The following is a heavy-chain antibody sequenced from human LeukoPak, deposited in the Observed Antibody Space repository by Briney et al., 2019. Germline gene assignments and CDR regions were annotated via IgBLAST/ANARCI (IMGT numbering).Heavy chain of an antibody. CDR2: INPNSGGT. D-gene: IGHD3-3*01. CDR1: GYTSTGYY. CDR3: ARSRHYDFWSGYPDYGMDV. V-gene: IGHV1-2*04. J-gene: IGHJ6*02. Sequence: GASVKVSCKASGYTSTGYYMHWVRQAPGQGLEWMGWINPNSGGTNYAQKFQGWVTMTRDTSISTAYMELSRLRSDDTAVYYCARSRHYDFWSGYPDYGMDVWGQGTTVTVSS.